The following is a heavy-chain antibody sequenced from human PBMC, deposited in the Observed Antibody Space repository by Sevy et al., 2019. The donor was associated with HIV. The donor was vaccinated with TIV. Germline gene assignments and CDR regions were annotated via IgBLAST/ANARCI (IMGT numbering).Heavy chain of an antibody. Sequence: GGSLSLSCAASGFTFSNYGIHWVRQAPGKGLEWVVVIRYDGSNKYYEDSVKGRFTISRHNSKNTLYLQINSLRAEDTAVYYCARGPLRYCSSSSCYEGDNYYYGMDVWGQGTTVTVSS. CDR2: IRYDGSNK. D-gene: IGHD2-2*01. J-gene: IGHJ6*02. CDR1: GFTFSNYG. V-gene: IGHV3-33*01. CDR3: ARGPLRYCSSSSCYEGDNYYYGMDV.